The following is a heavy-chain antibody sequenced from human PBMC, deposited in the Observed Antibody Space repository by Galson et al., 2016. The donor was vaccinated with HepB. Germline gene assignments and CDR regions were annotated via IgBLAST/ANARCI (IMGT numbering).Heavy chain of an antibody. CDR2: IIPLFGTT. Sequence: SVKVSCKAYGDNFKHYVISWVRQAPGQGLEWMGDIIPLFGTTEYAQKFQDKVTISADEFTSTVYMELSSLRSEDTALYFCARKEINYGQCGGKCNWFDPWGQGTLVTVSS. J-gene: IGHJ5*02. D-gene: IGHD4-11*01. V-gene: IGHV1-69*13. CDR3: ARKEINYGQCGGKCNWFDP. CDR1: GDNFKHYV.